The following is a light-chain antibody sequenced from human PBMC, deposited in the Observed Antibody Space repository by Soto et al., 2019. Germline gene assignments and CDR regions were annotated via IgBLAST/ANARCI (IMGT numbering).Light chain of an antibody. V-gene: IGLV2-11*01. CDR1: SSNVGGYDY. Sequence: QSALTQPRSVSGSPGQSVTISCSGTSSNVGGYDYVSWYQQHPGKAPTFMIYDVNKRPSGVPDRFSGSKSGNTASLTISGLQAEDEAAYYCFSYAANSAGVFGGGTKLTVL. CDR2: DVN. CDR3: FSYAANSAGV. J-gene: IGLJ2*01.